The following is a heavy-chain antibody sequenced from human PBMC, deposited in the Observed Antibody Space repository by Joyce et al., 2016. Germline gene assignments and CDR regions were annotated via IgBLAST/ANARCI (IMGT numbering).Heavy chain of an antibody. CDR1: GFTFISYG. CDR2: ISYDGNNA. Sequence: QVQLVESGGGVVQPGRSLRLSCEASGFTFISYGMHWVRQVPRKGLEWVAVISYDGNNADYGESVKGRFTMSRDNSKNTVYLHLSNLTTEDTAVYFCAREERPYYGDYLFDSWGQGTLVTVSS. J-gene: IGHJ5*01. CDR3: AREERPYYGDYLFDS. D-gene: IGHD4-17*01. V-gene: IGHV3-30*03.